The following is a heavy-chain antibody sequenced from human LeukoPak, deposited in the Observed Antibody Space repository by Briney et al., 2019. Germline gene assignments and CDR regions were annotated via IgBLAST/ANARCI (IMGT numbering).Heavy chain of an antibody. D-gene: IGHD6-13*01. V-gene: IGHV3-21*01. J-gene: IGHJ4*02. CDR1: GFTFSSYA. CDR3: ARVPTLAADDYYFDY. CDR2: ISSSSSYI. Sequence: GASLRLSCAASGFTFSSYAMTWARQAPGAGLEWVSSISSSSSYIYYADSVKGRFTISRDNAKNSLYLQMNSLRAEDTAVYYCARVPTLAADDYYFDYWGQGTLVTVSS.